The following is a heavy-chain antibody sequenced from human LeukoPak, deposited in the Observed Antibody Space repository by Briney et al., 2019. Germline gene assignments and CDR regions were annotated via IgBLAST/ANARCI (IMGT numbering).Heavy chain of an antibody. Sequence: SVKVSCKASGGTFSSYAISWVRQAPGQGLEWMGGIIPIFGTTNYAQKFQGRVTITADESTSTAYMELSSLRSEDTAVYYCAKSSYYDASGYYREYYFDSWGQGTLVTVSS. CDR3: AKSSYYDASGYYREYYFDS. CDR1: GGTFSSYA. CDR2: IIPIFGTT. D-gene: IGHD3-22*01. V-gene: IGHV1-69*13. J-gene: IGHJ4*02.